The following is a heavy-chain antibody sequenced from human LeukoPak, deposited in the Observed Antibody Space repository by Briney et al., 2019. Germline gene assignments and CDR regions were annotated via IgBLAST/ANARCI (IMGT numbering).Heavy chain of an antibody. Sequence: GRSLRLSCAASGFTFSSYAMHWVRQAPGKGLEWVAVISYDGSNKYYADSVKGRFTISRDNSKNTMYLQMNSLRAEDTAVYYCGVNSDYWGQGTLVTVSS. CDR1: GFTFSSYA. J-gene: IGHJ4*02. D-gene: IGHD4-23*01. V-gene: IGHV3-30*14. CDR3: GVNSDY. CDR2: ISYDGSNK.